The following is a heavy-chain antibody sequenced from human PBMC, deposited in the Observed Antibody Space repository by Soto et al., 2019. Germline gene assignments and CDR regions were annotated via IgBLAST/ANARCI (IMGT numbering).Heavy chain of an antibody. CDR2: IYYSGST. CDR1: GGSISSSSYY. V-gene: IGHV4-39*01. CDR3: ARLPDWGSHFDY. J-gene: IGHJ4*02. D-gene: IGHD3-16*01. Sequence: QLQLQESGPGLVKPSETLSLTCTVSGGSISSSSYYWGWIRQPPGKGLEWIGSIYYSGSTYYNPSLKSRVTISVDTSKNQFSLKLSSVTAADTAVYYCARLPDWGSHFDYWGQGTLVTVSS.